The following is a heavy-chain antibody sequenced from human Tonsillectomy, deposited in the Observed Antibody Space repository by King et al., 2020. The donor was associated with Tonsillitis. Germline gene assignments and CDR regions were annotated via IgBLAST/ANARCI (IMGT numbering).Heavy chain of an antibody. CDR2: IDWDDDK. J-gene: IGHJ6*03. D-gene: IGHD5-24*01. Sequence: TLKESGPALVKPTQTLTLTCTLAGFSLSTSGMCVSWIRQPPGKALEWLARIDWDDDKYYSTALKTRLTISKDTSKNQVVLTMTNMDPVDTAPYYCARTYYNFYYYYMDVWGKGTTVTVSS. CDR3: ARTYYNFYYYYMDV. CDR1: GFSLSTSGMC. V-gene: IGHV2-70*11.